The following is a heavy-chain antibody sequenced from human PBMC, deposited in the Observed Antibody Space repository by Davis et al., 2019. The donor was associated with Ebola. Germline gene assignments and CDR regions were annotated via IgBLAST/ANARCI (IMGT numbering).Heavy chain of an antibody. D-gene: IGHD6-19*01. CDR1: GFTFSSYW. Sequence: GESLKISCAASGFTFSSYWMSWVRQAPGKGLEWVANIKQDGSEKYYVDSVKGRFTISRDNAKNSLYLQMNSLRAEDTAVYYCAVAVAGTLAYWGQGTLVTVSS. V-gene: IGHV3-7*01. J-gene: IGHJ4*02. CDR3: AVAVAGTLAY. CDR2: IKQDGSEK.